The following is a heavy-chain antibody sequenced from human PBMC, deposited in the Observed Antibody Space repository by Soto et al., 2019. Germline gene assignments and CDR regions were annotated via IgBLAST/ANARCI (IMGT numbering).Heavy chain of an antibody. D-gene: IGHD3-3*02. J-gene: IGHJ3*02. CDR2: IYWDDDQ. CDR1: GFSLSGDGVG. Sequence: QITLKESGPTLVKPTQSLTLTCTVSGFSLSGDGVGVGWIRQPPGKALEWLALIYWDDDQRYSPSLKTRLTITKDTSKHQVFLTITNMDPVDTATYYCAHAFGGTSWPNDAFDIWGQGTVVTFSS. V-gene: IGHV2-5*02. CDR3: AHAFGGTSWPNDAFDI.